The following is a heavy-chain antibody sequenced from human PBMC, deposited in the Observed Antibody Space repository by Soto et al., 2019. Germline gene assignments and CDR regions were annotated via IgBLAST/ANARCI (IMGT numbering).Heavy chain of an antibody. CDR1: GFTFSNAW. V-gene: IGHV3-15*07. Sequence: PGGSLRLSCAASGFTFSNAWMNWVRQAPGKGLEWVGRIKSKTDGGTTDYAVPVKGRFTISRGDSKNTLYLQMNSLKTEDTAVYYCTTDSNDFWSGYSGLNWFDPWGQGTLVTVSS. CDR3: TTDSNDFWSGYSGLNWFDP. D-gene: IGHD3-3*01. CDR2: IKSKTDGGTT. J-gene: IGHJ5*02.